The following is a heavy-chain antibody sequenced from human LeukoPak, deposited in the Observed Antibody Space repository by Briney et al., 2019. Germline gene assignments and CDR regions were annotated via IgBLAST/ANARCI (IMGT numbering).Heavy chain of an antibody. V-gene: IGHV4-38-2*02. CDR3: ARLGITMIASSSPPDY. J-gene: IGHJ4*02. Sequence: PSETLSLTCTVSGGSISSGYYWGWIRQPPGKGLEWIGSIYHSGSTYYNPSLKSRVTISVDTSKNQFSLKLSSVTAADTAVYYCARLGITMIASSSPPDYWGQGTLVTVSS. CDR2: IYHSGST. CDR1: GGSISSGYY. D-gene: IGHD3-22*01.